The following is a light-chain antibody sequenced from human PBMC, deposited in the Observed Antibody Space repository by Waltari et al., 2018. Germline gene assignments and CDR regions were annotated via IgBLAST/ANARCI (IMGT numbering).Light chain of an antibody. CDR2: DAS. Sequence: DMPLTQSPSSLSASVGDRVPITCQASQDISNSLNWYQQKPGKAPQLLIYDASNLKTGVPSRFSGSGSGTDFSFSISSLQPEDIVTYYCQQSDNLLYTFGRGTKLEIK. J-gene: IGKJ2*01. CDR1: QDISNS. CDR3: QQSDNLLYT. V-gene: IGKV1-33*01.